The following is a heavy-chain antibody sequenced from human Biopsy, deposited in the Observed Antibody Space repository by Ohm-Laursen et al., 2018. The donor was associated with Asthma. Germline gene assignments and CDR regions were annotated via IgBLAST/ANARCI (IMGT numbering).Heavy chain of an antibody. CDR2: ISAYNGNT. J-gene: IGHJ5*02. Sequence: GASVKVSCKASGYTFTSYGISWVRQAPGQGLEWMGWISAYNGNTNYAQKLQGRVTMTTDTSISTAYMEVSRLRSDDTAVYYCARGQKSAGDRWFDPWGQGTLVTVSS. V-gene: IGHV1-18*04. CDR3: ARGQKSAGDRWFDP. CDR1: GYTFTSYG. D-gene: IGHD6-13*01.